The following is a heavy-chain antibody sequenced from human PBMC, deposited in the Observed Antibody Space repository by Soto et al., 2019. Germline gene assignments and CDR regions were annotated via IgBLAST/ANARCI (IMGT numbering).Heavy chain of an antibody. D-gene: IGHD6-19*01. CDR1: GDSVSSNSAA. V-gene: IGHV6-1*01. J-gene: IGHJ3*02. Sequence: SRTLSLTCAISGDSVSSNSAAWNWIRQSPSRGLEWLGRTYYRSKWYNDYAVSVKSRITINPDTSKNQFSLQLNSVTPEDTAVYYCARLQGQWLRTNAFNIWDQRTMITVSS. CDR2: TYYRSKWYN. CDR3: ARLQGQWLRTNAFNI.